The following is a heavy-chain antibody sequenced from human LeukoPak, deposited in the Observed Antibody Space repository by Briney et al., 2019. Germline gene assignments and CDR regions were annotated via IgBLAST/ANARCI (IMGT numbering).Heavy chain of an antibody. CDR2: INHSGST. Sequence: PSETLSLTCAVYGGSFSGYYWSWIRQPPGKGLEWIGEINHSGSTNYNPSLKSRVSISEDSSKNQFSLKVSSVTAADTAVYYCARGSDTAAGLYWGQGTLVTVSS. CDR1: GGSFSGYY. V-gene: IGHV4-34*01. D-gene: IGHD6-13*01. J-gene: IGHJ4*02. CDR3: ARGSDTAAGLY.